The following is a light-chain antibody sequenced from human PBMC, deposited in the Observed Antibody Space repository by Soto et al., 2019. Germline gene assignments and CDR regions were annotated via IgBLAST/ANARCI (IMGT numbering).Light chain of an antibody. CDR3: QQYGDSPQT. Sequence: EIVLTQSPGTLSLSPGERATLSCRASRSLSSSFLAWYQQKPGQAPRLLIYGASSRATGIPERFSGSGSGTDFTLSISRLEPEDFAVYYCQQYGDSPQTFGQGTKVEIK. CDR2: GAS. V-gene: IGKV3-20*01. J-gene: IGKJ1*01. CDR1: RSLSSSF.